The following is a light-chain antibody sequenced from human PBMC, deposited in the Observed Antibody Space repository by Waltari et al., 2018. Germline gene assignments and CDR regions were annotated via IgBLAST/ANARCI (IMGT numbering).Light chain of an antibody. CDR2: DVN. CDR1: SSAIRAFKS. Sequence: QSALTQPASVSGSPGQSITISCTGTSSAIRAFKSVSWYQQHPGKAPKLIIYDVNSRPSGVSNQFSGSKSGNTASLTISGLQAEDEADYYCSSYTTSSTYVLGTGTKVTVL. V-gene: IGLV2-14*03. CDR3: SSYTTSSTYV. J-gene: IGLJ1*01.